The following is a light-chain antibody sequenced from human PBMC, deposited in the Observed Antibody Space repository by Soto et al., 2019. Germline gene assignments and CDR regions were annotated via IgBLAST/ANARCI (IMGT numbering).Light chain of an antibody. CDR3: NSYTSSGTGV. V-gene: IGLV2-14*01. CDR1: SSDVGGYNY. CDR2: DVS. Sequence: QSALTQPASVSGSPGQSITISCTGTSSDVGGYNYVYWYQQHPGKAPKLMIYDVSNRPSGVSNRFSGSKSGNTASLTISGLQPEDEADYYCNSYTSSGTGVFGTGTKLTVL. J-gene: IGLJ1*01.